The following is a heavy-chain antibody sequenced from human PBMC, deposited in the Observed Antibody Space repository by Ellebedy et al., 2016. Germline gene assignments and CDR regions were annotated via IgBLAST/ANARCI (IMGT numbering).Heavy chain of an antibody. CDR3: AREGLVWFGVSHQLWGDHFMDV. Sequence: GGSLRLSXAASGFSFSNFGMHWVRQAPGKGLEWVAFISYDGRVKFEADSVKGRFTVARDNSRRTVDLHMDSLTPDDTAVYLCAREGLVWFGVSHQLWGDHFMDVWGRGTTVSVS. J-gene: IGHJ6*02. CDR2: ISYDGRVK. V-gene: IGHV3-30*03. CDR1: GFSFSNFG. D-gene: IGHD3-10*01.